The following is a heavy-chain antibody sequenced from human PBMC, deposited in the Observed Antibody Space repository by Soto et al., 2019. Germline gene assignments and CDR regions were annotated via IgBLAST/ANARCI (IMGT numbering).Heavy chain of an antibody. CDR2: IYYSGST. V-gene: IGHV4-31*03. CDR3: ATRVFP. J-gene: IGHJ5*02. Sequence: QVQLQESGPGLVKPSQTLSLTCTVSGGSISSGGYYWSWIRQHPGKGLEWIGYIYYSGSTYYNPSLNSRVTISVYTPKNQSSLKLRSVPDADTAVYYCATRVFPWGPGTLVTVSS. CDR1: GGSISSGGYY.